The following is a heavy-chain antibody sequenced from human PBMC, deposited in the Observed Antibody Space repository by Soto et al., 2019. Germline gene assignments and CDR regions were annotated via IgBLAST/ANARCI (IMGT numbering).Heavy chain of an antibody. Sequence: QVQLVQSGGEVKRPGASVKVSCKTSGYTFSNYGITWVRQAPGQPLEWLGWISLYSDGTNYAQKFQGRVSMTTDTSTTTAYMELMSLRSDDTAVYYCAIVVPGAEAWFGPWGQGTLVTVSS. CDR1: GYTFSNYG. D-gene: IGHD2-2*01. CDR2: ISLYSDGT. V-gene: IGHV1-18*01. J-gene: IGHJ5*02. CDR3: AIVVPGAEAWFGP.